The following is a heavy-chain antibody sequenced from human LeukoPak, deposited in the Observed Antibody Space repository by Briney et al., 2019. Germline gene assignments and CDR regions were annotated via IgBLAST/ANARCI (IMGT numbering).Heavy chain of an antibody. D-gene: IGHD5-24*01. Sequence: GESLKISCKGSGYSFTNYWIGWVRQMPGKGLELMGFIYPADSDTRYSPSFQGQVTISADKSISTAYLQWSSLKASDTAIYYCARLSGDGYNYVDNWGQGTLVTVSS. CDR2: IYPADSDT. J-gene: IGHJ4*02. CDR1: GYSFTNYW. CDR3: ARLSGDGYNYVDN. V-gene: IGHV5-51*01.